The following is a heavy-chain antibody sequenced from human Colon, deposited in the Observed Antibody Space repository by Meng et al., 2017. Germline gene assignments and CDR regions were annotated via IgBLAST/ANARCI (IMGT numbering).Heavy chain of an antibody. Sequence: GGSLRLSCAASGFTFSSYEMNWVRQAPGKGLEWVSYISSSGSTIYYADSVKGRFTISRDNAKNSLYLQMNSLRAEDTAVYYCASNYDSSGYPPDYYFDYWGQGTPVTVSS. D-gene: IGHD3-22*01. CDR1: GFTFSSYE. CDR3: ASNYDSSGYPPDYYFDY. V-gene: IGHV3-48*03. J-gene: IGHJ4*01. CDR2: ISSSGSTI.